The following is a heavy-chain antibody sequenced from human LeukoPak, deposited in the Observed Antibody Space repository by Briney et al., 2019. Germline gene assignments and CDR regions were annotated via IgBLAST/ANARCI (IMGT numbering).Heavy chain of an antibody. CDR2: ISGDGGST. V-gene: IGHV3-43*02. Sequence: GGSLRLSYAASGFTFDDYAMQWVRQAPGKGLEWVSLISGDGGSTYYADSVKGRFTISRDNSKNSLYLQMNSLRTEDTALYYCAKDISLGRGWYYFDYWGQGTLVTVSS. CDR3: AKDISLGRGWYYFDY. J-gene: IGHJ4*02. CDR1: GFTFDDYA. D-gene: IGHD6-19*01.